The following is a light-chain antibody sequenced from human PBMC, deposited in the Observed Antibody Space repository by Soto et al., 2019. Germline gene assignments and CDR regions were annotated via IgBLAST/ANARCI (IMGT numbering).Light chain of an antibody. J-gene: IGKJ5*01. CDR2: AAS. CDR3: QQADSFPIP. V-gene: IGKV1D-12*01. Sequence: DIEMTQSTSSVSASVGDRVTISCQASQGISVSLAWYQQKPGKAPKLLIYAASSLQSGVPSRFSGSGFGTDFTLTISSLQPEDSAIYYCQQADSFPIPICHGARLEI. CDR1: QGISVS.